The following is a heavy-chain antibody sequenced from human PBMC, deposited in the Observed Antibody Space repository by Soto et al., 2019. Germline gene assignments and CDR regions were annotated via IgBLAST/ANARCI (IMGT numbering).Heavy chain of an antibody. J-gene: IGHJ4*02. CDR3: ARGSELTTFDY. V-gene: IGHV1-2*04. D-gene: IGHD1-7*01. CDR2: INSKSGAT. CDR1: GYTFTGYY. Sequence: ASVKLSCKASGYTFTGYYMHWVRQAPGQGLEWMGWINSKSGATNYAQKFQGWVTMTRDTSITTAYMELSRLKSDDTAVYYCARGSELTTFDYWGQGTLVTVSS.